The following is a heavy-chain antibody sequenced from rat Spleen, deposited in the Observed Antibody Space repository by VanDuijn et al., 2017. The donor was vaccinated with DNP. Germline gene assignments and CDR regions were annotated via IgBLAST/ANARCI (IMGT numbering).Heavy chain of an antibody. V-gene: IGHV5-31*01. CDR1: GFTFNDYW. CDR3: STALGDA. J-gene: IGHJ4*01. Sequence: EVQLVESGGDLVQPGRSLKLSCVAFGFTFNDYWMAWIRQVPGKGLEWLGAITGSGGGTYYSGSVKGRFTISRDNAKNTLYLQMNSLRSEDTATYYCSTALGDAWGQGTAVTVSS. CDR2: ITGSGGGT.